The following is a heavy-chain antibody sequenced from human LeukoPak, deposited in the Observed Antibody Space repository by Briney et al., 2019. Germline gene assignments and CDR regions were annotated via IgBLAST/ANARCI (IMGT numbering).Heavy chain of an antibody. Sequence: SQTLSLTCAISGDSVSRNSATWNWIRQSPARGLEWLGRTYYRSKWYNDYAVSVKSRITINPDTSKNQFSLKLSSVTAADTAVYYCARGPRFYRRGDAFDIWGQGTMVTVSS. J-gene: IGHJ3*02. D-gene: IGHD3-3*01. CDR3: ARGPRFYRRGDAFDI. CDR1: GDSVSRNSAT. CDR2: TYYRSKWYN. V-gene: IGHV6-1*01.